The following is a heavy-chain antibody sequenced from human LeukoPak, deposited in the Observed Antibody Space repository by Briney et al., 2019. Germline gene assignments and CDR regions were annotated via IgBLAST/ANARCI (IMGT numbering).Heavy chain of an antibody. D-gene: IGHD3-9*01. V-gene: IGHV4-61*01. CDR3: ARLDYDILTGYSTHYYGMDV. CDR1: GGSISSGSYY. Sequence: SQTLSLTCTVSGGSISSGSYYWSWIRQPPGKGLEWIGYIYYSGSTNYNPPLKSRVTISVDTSKNQFSLKLSSVTAADTAVYYCARLDYDILTGYSTHYYGMDVWGQGTTVTVSS. J-gene: IGHJ6*02. CDR2: IYYSGST.